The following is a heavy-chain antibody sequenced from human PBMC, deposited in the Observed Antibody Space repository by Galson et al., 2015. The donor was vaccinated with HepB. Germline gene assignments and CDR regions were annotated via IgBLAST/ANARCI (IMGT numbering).Heavy chain of an antibody. Sequence: VSCKASGYTFTSYAMHWVRQAPGQRLEWMGWINAGNGNTKYSQKFQGRVTITRDTSASTAYMELSSLRSEDTAVYYCARGGASYGSGTKPSNYYYYGMDVWGQGTTVTVSS. D-gene: IGHD3-10*01. J-gene: IGHJ6*02. CDR1: GYTFTSYA. V-gene: IGHV1-3*01. CDR2: INAGNGNT. CDR3: ARGGASYGSGTKPSNYYYYGMDV.